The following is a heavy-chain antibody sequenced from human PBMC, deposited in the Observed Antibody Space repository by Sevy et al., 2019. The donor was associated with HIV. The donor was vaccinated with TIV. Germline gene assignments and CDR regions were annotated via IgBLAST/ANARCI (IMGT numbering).Heavy chain of an antibody. CDR2: VKSKTDGGTT. V-gene: IGHV3-15*01. Sequence: GGSLRLSCAASGFTFSNAWMSWVRQAPGKGLEWVGHVKSKTDGGTTDYPAPVRGRFTISRDYSKNTLYLQMNSLKTEDTAVYYCTTGASLFQHWGQGTLVTVSS. CDR3: TTGASLFQH. CDR1: GFTFSNAW. J-gene: IGHJ1*01.